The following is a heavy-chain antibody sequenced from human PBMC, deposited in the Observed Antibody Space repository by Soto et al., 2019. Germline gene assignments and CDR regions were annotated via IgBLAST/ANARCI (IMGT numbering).Heavy chain of an antibody. Sequence: QAQLVQSGAEVKKPGASVKVSCKASGYFFTSYYIHWVRQAPGQSLQWMGWINPNGGNTHYVQKFQGRLTLTRDTSVSTVYMDLNSLTSDDTAIYYCARESMGGSSFRREYFDSWGQGTLVAVAS. CDR3: ARESMGGSSFRREYFDS. J-gene: IGHJ4*02. V-gene: IGHV1-2*02. CDR1: GYFFTSYY. CDR2: INPNGGNT. D-gene: IGHD2-15*01.